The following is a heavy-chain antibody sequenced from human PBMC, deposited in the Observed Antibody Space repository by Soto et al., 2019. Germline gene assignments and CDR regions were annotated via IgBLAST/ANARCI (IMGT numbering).Heavy chain of an antibody. J-gene: IGHJ3*02. V-gene: IGHV4-34*01. D-gene: IGHD2-15*01. CDR1: GGSFSGYY. CDR2: INHSGST. CDR3: ARADCSGGSCYGDYDGSDAFDI. Sequence: SETLSLTCAVYGGSFSGYYWSWIRQPPGKGLGWIGEINHSGSTNYNPSLKSRVTISVDTSKNQFSLKLSSVTAADTAVYYCARADCSGGSCYGDYDGSDAFDIWGQGTMVTVSS.